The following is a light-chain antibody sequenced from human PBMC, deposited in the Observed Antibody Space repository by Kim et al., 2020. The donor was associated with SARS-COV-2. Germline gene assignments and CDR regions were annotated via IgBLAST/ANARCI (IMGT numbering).Light chain of an antibody. J-gene: IGLJ2*01. Sequence: RVTISCTGSNSNIGERYDVHWYQQIPGTAPKLLIYDNTYRPSGVPDRFSGSRSGTSASLAITGLQAEDEADYYCQCYDTSLRGSIIGGGTQLTVL. CDR1: NSNIGERYD. CDR2: DNT. V-gene: IGLV1-40*01. CDR3: QCYDTSLRGSI.